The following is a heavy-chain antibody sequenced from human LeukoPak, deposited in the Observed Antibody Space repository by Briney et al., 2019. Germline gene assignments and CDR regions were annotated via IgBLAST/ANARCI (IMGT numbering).Heavy chain of an antibody. D-gene: IGHD6-19*01. J-gene: IGHJ4*02. CDR1: GFTFSSYG. CDR3: TKGGSSGWYSDH. CDR2: ISYDGSNK. Sequence: PGGSLRLSCAASGFTFSSYGMHWVRQAPGKGLEWVAVISYDGSNKYYADSVKGRFTISRDNSKNTLYLQMNSLRAEDTAVYYCTKGGSSGWYSDHWGQGTLVTVSS. V-gene: IGHV3-30*18.